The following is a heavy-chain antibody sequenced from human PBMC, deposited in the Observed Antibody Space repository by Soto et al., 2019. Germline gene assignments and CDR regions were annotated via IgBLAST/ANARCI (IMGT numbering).Heavy chain of an antibody. V-gene: IGHV4-30-4*08. CDR1: GGSIISGDYY. CDR2: IYYSGDT. Sequence: SETLSLTCTVSGGSIISGDYYWGWIRQPPGKGLEWIGYIYYSGDTSYNPSLKSRVTISIDTSKNQFSLKLSSVTAADTAVYYCAREVIYYDSSGYPIDYWGQGTLVTVSS. CDR3: AREVIYYDSSGYPIDY. D-gene: IGHD3-22*01. J-gene: IGHJ4*02.